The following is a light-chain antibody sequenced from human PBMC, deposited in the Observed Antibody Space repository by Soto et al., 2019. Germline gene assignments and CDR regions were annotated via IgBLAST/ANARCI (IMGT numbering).Light chain of an antibody. CDR2: EVS. CDR1: SSDVGGYNY. CDR3: SSYTSSSTYV. V-gene: IGLV2-14*01. Sequence: QLVLTQPASVSGSPGQSITISCTGTSSDVGGYNYVSWYQQHPGKAPKLIIYEVSHRPSGVSNRFSGSKSGNTASLTISGLQAEDEADYYCSSYTSSSTYVFGTGTKLTVL. J-gene: IGLJ1*01.